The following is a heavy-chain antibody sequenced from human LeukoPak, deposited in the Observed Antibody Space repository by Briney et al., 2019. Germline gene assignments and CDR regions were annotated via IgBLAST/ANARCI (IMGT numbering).Heavy chain of an antibody. CDR3: ARVLITIFGVVKHDAFDI. J-gene: IGHJ3*02. D-gene: IGHD3-3*01. CDR1: GGSISSYY. V-gene: IGHV4-59*08. Sequence: SETLSLTCTVSGGSISSYYWSWIRQPPGKGLEWIGYIYYSGSTNYNPSLKSRVTISVDTSKNQFSLKLSSVTAADTAVYYCARVLITIFGVVKHDAFDIWGQGTMVTVSS. CDR2: IYYSGST.